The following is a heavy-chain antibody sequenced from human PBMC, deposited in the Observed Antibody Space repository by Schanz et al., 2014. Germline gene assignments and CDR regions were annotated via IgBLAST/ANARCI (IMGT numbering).Heavy chain of an antibody. D-gene: IGHD5-12*01. Sequence: QVQLQESGPGLVKPSETLSLTCVVSRHSFSSSNWWGWIRQPPGKGLEWIGEIYHSGSTNYNPSLKSRVTISVDKPKKQFSLKVTSMTAADTAVYYCARGGSVATIAPYTWFDPWGQGTLVTVSS. V-gene: IGHV4-4*02. CDR3: ARGGSVATIAPYTWFDP. CDR2: IYHSGST. CDR1: RHSFSSSNW. J-gene: IGHJ5*02.